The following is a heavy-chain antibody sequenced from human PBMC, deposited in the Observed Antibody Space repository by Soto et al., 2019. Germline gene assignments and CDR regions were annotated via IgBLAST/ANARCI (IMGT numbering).Heavy chain of an antibody. CDR3: ARGSGSYSD. D-gene: IGHD3-10*01. V-gene: IGHV5-10-1*01. J-gene: IGHJ4*02. Sequence: EVQLVQSGAEVKKPGESLSISCEASGYSFSSYWITWVRQVPGRGLEWMGRIYPGDSQINYNPSFRGRVTISVDESTRTAYVQLRSLKASDTGMYYCARGSGSYSDWGQGTLVTVSS. CDR1: GYSFSSYW. CDR2: IYPGDSQI.